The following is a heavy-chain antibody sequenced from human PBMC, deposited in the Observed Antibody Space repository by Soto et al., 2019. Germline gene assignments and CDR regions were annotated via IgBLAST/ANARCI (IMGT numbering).Heavy chain of an antibody. CDR1: GFTVGNNY. J-gene: IGHJ4*02. Sequence: EVQLVESGGGLIQPGGSLKLSCAASGFTVGNNYMSWVRQAPGKGLEWVSLIYSTGTTKYADSVKGRFTVSRDNAKNTLYLQMNSLRAEDTAVYYCAKGVRGSGSHYNSFGYWGQGTLVTVSS. V-gene: IGHV3-53*01. D-gene: IGHD3-10*01. CDR2: IYSTGTT. CDR3: AKGVRGSGSHYNSFGY.